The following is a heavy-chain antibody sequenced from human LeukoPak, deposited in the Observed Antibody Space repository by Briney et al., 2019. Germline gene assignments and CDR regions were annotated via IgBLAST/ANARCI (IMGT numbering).Heavy chain of an antibody. CDR3: ARSGVAGTGDDY. CDR2: ISDSGGST. J-gene: IGHJ4*02. V-gene: IGHV3-23*01. CDR1: GFTFSSYA. D-gene: IGHD6-19*01. Sequence: PGGSLRLSCAASGFTFSSYAMSWVRQAPGKGLEWVSSISDSGGSTFYTDSVKGRFTISRDNSKNTLYLQMNSLRAEDTAVYYCARSGVAGTGDDYWGQGTLVTVSS.